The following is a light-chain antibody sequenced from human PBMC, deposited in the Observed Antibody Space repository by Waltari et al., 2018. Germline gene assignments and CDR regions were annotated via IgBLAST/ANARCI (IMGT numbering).Light chain of an antibody. Sequence: EIVFTQSPATLPLSPGEGATLSCRASQSVSTYLAWYQQKPGQAPRLLIYGASNRAPGIPARFSASGSGTDFTLTISSLEPDDFAVYYCLQRSAWPYTFGQGTKLEIK. J-gene: IGKJ2*01. CDR3: LQRSAWPYT. CDR1: QSVSTY. V-gene: IGKV3-11*01. CDR2: GAS.